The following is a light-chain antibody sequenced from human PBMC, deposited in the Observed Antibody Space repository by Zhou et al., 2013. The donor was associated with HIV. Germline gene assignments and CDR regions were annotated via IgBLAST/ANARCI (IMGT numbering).Light chain of an antibody. CDR2: GAS. V-gene: IGKV3-20*01. J-gene: IGKJ1*01. Sequence: EIVLTQSPATLSLSLGERATLSCRASQSVSSYLAWYQQKPGQAPRLLIYGASSRATGIPDRFSGSGSGTDFTLTIIRLEPEDSAVYHCQQYGXSPWTFGQGTKVEIK. CDR1: QSVSSY. CDR3: QQYGXSPWT.